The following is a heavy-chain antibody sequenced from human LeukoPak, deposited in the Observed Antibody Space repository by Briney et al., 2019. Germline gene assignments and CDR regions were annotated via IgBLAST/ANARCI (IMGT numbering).Heavy chain of an antibody. CDR3: ARVDTAMDDY. D-gene: IGHD5-18*01. V-gene: IGHV3-74*01. CDR1: GFTFTSYW. CDR2: INSDGSST. J-gene: IGHJ4*02. Sequence: GGSLRLSCAPSGFTFTSYWLHWLRQAPGKGLVWVSRINSDGSSTSYADSVKGRFTISRDNAKNTLYLQMNSLRAEDTAVYYCARVDTAMDDYWGQGTLVTVSS.